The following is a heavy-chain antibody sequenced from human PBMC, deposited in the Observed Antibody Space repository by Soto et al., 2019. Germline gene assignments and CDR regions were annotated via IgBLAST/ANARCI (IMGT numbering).Heavy chain of an antibody. D-gene: IGHD3-22*01. J-gene: IGHJ6*02. CDR3: AADGAYYYDSSGYPGDYGMDV. Sequence: SVKVSCKASGFTFTISAVQCVLQSLLQRLDWIGWIVVGSGNTNYAQKFQERVTITRDMSTSTAYMELSSLRSEDTAVYYCAADGAYYYDSSGYPGDYGMDVWGQGTTVTVSS. CDR2: IVVGSGNT. V-gene: IGHV1-58*01. CDR1: GFTFTISA.